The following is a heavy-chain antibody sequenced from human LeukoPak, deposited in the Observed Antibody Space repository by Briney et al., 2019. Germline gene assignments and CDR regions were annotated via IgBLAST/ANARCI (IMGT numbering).Heavy chain of an antibody. CDR1: GGTFSSYA. CDR2: FFAIFDTS. V-gene: IGHV1-69*13. D-gene: IGHD3-10*01. J-gene: IGHJ2*01. CDR3: ARVRYYGSRAGEYWYFDL. Sequence: ASVTVSCKPSGGTFSSYAISWVRQAPGEGLEWMGGFFAIFDTSNYAHKIQDRLTITADPSTSTAYMSLSSLRSEDTAMYSCARVRYYGSRAGEYWYFDLWGRGTLVTVSS.